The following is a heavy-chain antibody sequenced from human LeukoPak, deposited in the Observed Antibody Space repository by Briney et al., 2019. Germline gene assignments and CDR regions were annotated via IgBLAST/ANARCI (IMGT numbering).Heavy chain of an antibody. J-gene: IGHJ6*03. CDR1: GYSFTSYW. V-gene: IGHV5-51*01. CDR2: IYPGDSDT. D-gene: IGHD6-13*01. CDR3: ARIVTKGSSSWPPPYYYYYYMDV. Sequence: GESLKISCKGSGYSFTSYWIGWVRQMPGKGLGWMGIIYPGDSDTRYSPSFQGQVTISADKSISTAYLQWSSLKASDTAMYYCARIVTKGSSSWPPPYYYYYYMDVWGKGTTVTISS.